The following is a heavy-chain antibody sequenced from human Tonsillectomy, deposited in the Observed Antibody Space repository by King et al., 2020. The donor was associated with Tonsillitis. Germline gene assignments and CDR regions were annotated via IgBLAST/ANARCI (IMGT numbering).Heavy chain of an antibody. CDR1: GYMFTSYG. D-gene: IGHD5-18*01. Sequence: QLVQSGAELKKPGASVKVSCKASGYMFTSYGISWVRQAPGQGLEWMGWISAYNGNTNYAQKLQGRVTMTTDTSTSIAYMELRSLTSDDTAVYYCARVFSGYTSGYLGGWGQGTLVTVSS. CDR3: ARVFSGYTSGYLGG. CDR2: ISAYNGNT. V-gene: IGHV1-18*04. J-gene: IGHJ4*02.